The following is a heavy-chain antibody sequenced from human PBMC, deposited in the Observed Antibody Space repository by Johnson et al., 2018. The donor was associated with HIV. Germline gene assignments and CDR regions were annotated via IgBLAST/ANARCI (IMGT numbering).Heavy chain of an antibody. J-gene: IGHJ3*02. CDR1: GFIVSSNY. D-gene: IGHD5-18*01. V-gene: IGHV3-66*01. Sequence: VLLVESGGGLVQPGGSLSLSCAASGFIVSSNYMNWVRQAPGQGLEWVPVLYSGVTTYHAAPVKARFINSRDNSKSTLYLQMTTLRAEDTAVYYCARAYTYGAFDIWGQGTTVTISS. CDR2: LYSGVTT. CDR3: ARAYTYGAFDI.